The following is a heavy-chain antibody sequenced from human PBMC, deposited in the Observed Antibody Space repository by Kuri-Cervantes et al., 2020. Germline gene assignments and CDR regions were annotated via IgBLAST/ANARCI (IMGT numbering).Heavy chain of an antibody. J-gene: IGHJ4*02. D-gene: IGHD3-9*01. CDR1: GDSVSSNSAA. V-gene: IGHV6-1*01. Sequence: SETLSLTCDISGDSVSSNSAAWNWIRQSPSRGLEWLGRTYYRSKRFNNYAVSVKSRITINPDTSKNQFSLQLNSVTPEDTGVYYCARATRGGTGYYYMFDSWGQGTLVTVSS. CDR2: TYYRSKRFN. CDR3: ARATRGGTGYYYMFDS.